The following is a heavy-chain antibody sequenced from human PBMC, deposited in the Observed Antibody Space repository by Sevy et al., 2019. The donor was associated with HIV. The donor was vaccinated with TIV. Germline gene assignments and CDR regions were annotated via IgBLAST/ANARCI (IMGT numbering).Heavy chain of an antibody. CDR2: IYYTGST. Sequence: SETLSLTCTVSGGSISAYYWSWLRQPPGKGLEYIGDIYYTGSTYYNPSLKSRVTISVDPSKNQFSLNLGSVTAVDPAVYYCARAPPVRSGDDSLNWLDPWGQGILVTVSS. D-gene: IGHD5-12*01. J-gene: IGHJ5*02. V-gene: IGHV4-59*12. CDR3: ARAPPVRSGDDSLNWLDP. CDR1: GGSISAYY.